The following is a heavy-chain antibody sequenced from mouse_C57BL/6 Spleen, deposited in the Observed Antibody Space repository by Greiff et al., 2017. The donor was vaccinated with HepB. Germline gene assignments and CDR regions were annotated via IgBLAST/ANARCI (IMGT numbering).Heavy chain of an antibody. CDR3: ARLGRGPFAY. V-gene: IGHV5-9*01. D-gene: IGHD4-1*01. J-gene: IGHJ3*01. Sequence: EVHLVESGGGLVKPGGSLKLSCAASGFTFSSYTMSWVRQTPEKRLEWVATISGGGGNTYYPDSVKGRFTISRDNAKNTLYLQMSSLRSEDTALYYCARLGRGPFAYWGQGTLVTVSA. CDR1: GFTFSSYT. CDR2: ISGGGGNT.